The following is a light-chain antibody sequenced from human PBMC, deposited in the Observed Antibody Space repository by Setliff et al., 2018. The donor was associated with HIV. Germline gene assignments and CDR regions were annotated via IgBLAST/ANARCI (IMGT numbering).Light chain of an antibody. CDR3: CSYAGGTKYV. J-gene: IGLJ1*01. V-gene: IGLV2-23*02. CDR1: NSDIGTFDL. Sequence: QSVLTQPASVPGSPGQSITISCTGTNSDIGTFDLVSWYQQHPGKVPKLVIFEVTKRPSGISNRFSGSRSGNTASLTISGLQTEDEADYYCCSYAGGTKYVFGTGTKV. CDR2: EVT.